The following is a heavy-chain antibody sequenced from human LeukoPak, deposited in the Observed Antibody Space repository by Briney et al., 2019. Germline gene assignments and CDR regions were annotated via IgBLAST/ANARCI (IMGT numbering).Heavy chain of an antibody. CDR2: IYSGGST. Sequence: GGSLRLSCAASGLAVSSNYMSWVRQAPGKGLEWVSTIYSGGSTEYTNSVKGRFTISRDNSKNMVYLQMNSLRAEDTAVYYCARGDSGSWNYKRGFDYWGQGTLVTVSS. CDR3: ARGDSGSWNYKRGFDY. D-gene: IGHD1-26*01. V-gene: IGHV3-53*01. J-gene: IGHJ4*02. CDR1: GLAVSSNY.